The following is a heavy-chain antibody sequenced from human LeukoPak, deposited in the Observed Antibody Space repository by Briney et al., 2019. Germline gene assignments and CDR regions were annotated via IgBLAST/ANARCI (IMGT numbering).Heavy chain of an antibody. J-gene: IGHJ4*02. D-gene: IGHD2-21*02. Sequence: GASVKVSCKASGYTFTGYYMHWVRQTPEQGLEWMGWISPNRGGTNYAQKFQGRVTMTRDTSIGTAYMELSSLRSDDTAVYYCARGKVEGDDFDFWGQGTLVTVSS. CDR1: GYTFTGYY. CDR2: ISPNRGGT. CDR3: ARGKVEGDDFDF. V-gene: IGHV1-2*02.